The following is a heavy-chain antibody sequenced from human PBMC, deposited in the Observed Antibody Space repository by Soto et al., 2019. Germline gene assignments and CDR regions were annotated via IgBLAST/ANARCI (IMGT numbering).Heavy chain of an antibody. J-gene: IGHJ4*02. CDR3: ARNGDILTGYALDY. D-gene: IGHD3-9*01. CDR1: GGSISSYY. V-gene: IGHV4-59*01. Sequence: SETLSLTCTVSGGSISSYYWSWIRQPPGKGLEWIGYIYYSGGTNYNPSLKSRVTISVDTSKNQFSLKLSSVTAADTAVYYCARNGDILTGYALDYWGQGTLVTVSS. CDR2: IYYSGGT.